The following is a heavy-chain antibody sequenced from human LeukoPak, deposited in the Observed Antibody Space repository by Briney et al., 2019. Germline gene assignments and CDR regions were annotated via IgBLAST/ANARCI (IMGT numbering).Heavy chain of an antibody. Sequence: PSETLSLTCTVSGGSISSSSYYWGWIRQPPGKGLEWIGHIYYSGSTNYNSSLKSRVTISVDTSKTQFSLKLSSVTAADTAVYYCARLGSWFDYWGQGLLVTVSS. CDR2: IYYSGST. J-gene: IGHJ4*02. CDR1: GGSISSSSYY. V-gene: IGHV4-61*05. D-gene: IGHD6-13*01. CDR3: ARLGSWFDY.